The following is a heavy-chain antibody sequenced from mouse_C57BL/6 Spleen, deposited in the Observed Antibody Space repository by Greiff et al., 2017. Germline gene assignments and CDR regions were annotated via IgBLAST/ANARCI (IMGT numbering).Heavy chain of an antibody. CDR3: TINWAYAMDY. CDR1: GYTFTDYE. V-gene: IGHV1-15*01. J-gene: IGHJ4*01. CDR2: IDPETGGT. Sequence: QVQLQQSGAELVRPGASVTLSCKASGYTFTDYEMHWVKQTPVHGLEWIGAIDPETGGTAYNQKFKGKAILTADKSSSTAYMELRSLTSEDSAVYYCTINWAYAMDYWGQGTAVTVSS. D-gene: IGHD4-1*01.